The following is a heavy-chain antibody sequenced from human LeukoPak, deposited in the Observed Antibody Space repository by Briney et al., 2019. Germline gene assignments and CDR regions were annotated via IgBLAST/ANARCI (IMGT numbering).Heavy chain of an antibody. V-gene: IGHV3-66*01. J-gene: IGHJ4*02. CDR3: ARGFQDKDGYKNYFDS. CDR1: GGSISSGGYY. D-gene: IGHD5-24*01. Sequence: LSLTCTVSGGSISSGGYYWSWVRQAPGKGMEWVSTIYSGGSTYYAASVKDRFSISRDDSKNTLYLQMNTLRDEDTAVYYCARGFQDKDGYKNYFDSWGQGTLVTVSS. CDR2: IYSGGST.